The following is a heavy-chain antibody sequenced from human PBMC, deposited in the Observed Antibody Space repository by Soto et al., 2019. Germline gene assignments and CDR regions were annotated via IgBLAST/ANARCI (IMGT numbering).Heavy chain of an antibody. D-gene: IGHD2-15*01. Sequence: GGSLRLSCAASGFTFSSYAMHWVRQAPGKGLERVAVISYDGSNKYYADSVKGRFTISRDNSKNTLYLQMNSLRAEDTAVYYCARGXEGFIVVVVAAISAFDIWGPGTMVTVSS. CDR3: ARGXEGFIVVVVAAISAFDI. V-gene: IGHV3-30-3*01. CDR1: GFTFSSYA. J-gene: IGHJ3*02. CDR2: ISYDGSNK.